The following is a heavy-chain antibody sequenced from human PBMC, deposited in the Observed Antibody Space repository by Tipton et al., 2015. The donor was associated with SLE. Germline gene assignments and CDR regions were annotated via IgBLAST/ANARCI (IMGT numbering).Heavy chain of an antibody. Sequence: QLVQSGPEVKKPGSSVKVSCKASGGTLSSYAINWVRQAPGQGLEWMGGIIPIFETPNYAQKFQGRVTITADESTSTVYMELSSLSSDDTAVYYCARDSSATKGDLFYSDDGMDVWGQGTTVTVSS. CDR1: GGTLSSYA. CDR2: IIPIFETP. D-gene: IGHD4-17*01. CDR3: ARDSSATKGDLFYSDDGMDV. V-gene: IGHV1-69*01. J-gene: IGHJ6*02.